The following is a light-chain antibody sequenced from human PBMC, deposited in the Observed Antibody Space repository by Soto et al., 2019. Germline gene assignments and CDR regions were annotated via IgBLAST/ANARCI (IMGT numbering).Light chain of an antibody. CDR2: EVS. J-gene: IGLJ1*01. V-gene: IGLV2-14*01. Sequence: SALTQPASVSGSPGQSITISCTGTSSDVGGYNHVSWYQQHPGKAPKLMIYEVSNRPSGVSNRFSGSKSGNTASLTISGLQAEDEAAYYSTSYTNSSTLGVFGTGTKVTVL. CDR3: TSYTNSSTLGV. CDR1: SSDVGGYNH.